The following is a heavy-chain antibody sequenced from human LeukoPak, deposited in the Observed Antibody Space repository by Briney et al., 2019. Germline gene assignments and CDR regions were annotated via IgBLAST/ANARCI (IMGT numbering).Heavy chain of an antibody. CDR2: IYSGGST. J-gene: IGHJ4*02. CDR1: GITLSNYG. Sequence: GGSLRLSCAVSGITLSNYGMSWVRQAPGKGLEWVSVIYSGGSTYYADSVKGRFTISRDNSKNTLYLQMNSLRAEDTAVYYCARGPYYYDSSGYYSGYWGQGTLVTVSS. D-gene: IGHD3-22*01. CDR3: ARGPYYYDSSGYYSGY. V-gene: IGHV3-66*02.